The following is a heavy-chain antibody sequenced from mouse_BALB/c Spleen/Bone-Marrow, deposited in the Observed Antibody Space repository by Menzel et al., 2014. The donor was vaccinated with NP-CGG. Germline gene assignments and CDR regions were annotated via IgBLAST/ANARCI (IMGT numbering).Heavy chain of an antibody. CDR1: GFSLTSYG. D-gene: IGHD2-4*01. V-gene: IGHV2-9*02. CDR2: IWAGGST. J-gene: IGHJ3*01. CDR3: AREGSTMITTPFAY. Sequence: VKLMESGPGLVAPSQSLSITCTVSGFSLTSYGVHWVRQPPGKGLEWLGVIWAGGSTNYNSALMSRLSISKDNSKSXVFLKMNSLQTDDTAMYYCAREGSTMITTPFAYWGQGTLVTVSA.